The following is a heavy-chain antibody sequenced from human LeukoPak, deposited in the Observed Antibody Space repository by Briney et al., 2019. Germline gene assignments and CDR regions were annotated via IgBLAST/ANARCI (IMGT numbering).Heavy chain of an antibody. CDR1: GFTFSTYW. D-gene: IGHD4-11*01. J-gene: IGHJ4*02. CDR2: ISSGGSDI. CDR3: ARGGLTVTTPIDY. Sequence: GGSLRLSCAASGFTFSTYWMHWVRQAPGEGLVRVSRISSGGSDITYADSVKGRFTISRDNAKDTLYLQMDNLSAEDTAVYYCARGGLTVTTPIDYWGQGTLVTVSS. V-gene: IGHV3-74*01.